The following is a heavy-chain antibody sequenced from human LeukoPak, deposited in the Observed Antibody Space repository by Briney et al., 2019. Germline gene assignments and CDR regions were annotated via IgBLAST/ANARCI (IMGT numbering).Heavy chain of an antibody. V-gene: IGHV1-2*02. Sequence: APVKVSCKASGYTFTIHHIQWVRQAPGQGLEWMGWINTNSGSTTYSQKFQGRITMTRDPSITTAYMELSSLRSDDTAVYYCARDYSTSSWDNWGQGTLVTVSS. CDR3: ARDYSTSSWDN. CDR2: INTNSGST. D-gene: IGHD6-13*01. CDR1: GYTFTIHH. J-gene: IGHJ4*02.